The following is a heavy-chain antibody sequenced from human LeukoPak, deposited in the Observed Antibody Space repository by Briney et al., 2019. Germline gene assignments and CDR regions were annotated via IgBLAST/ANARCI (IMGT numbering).Heavy chain of an antibody. Sequence: SETLSLTCTVSGGSISSGGYYGGGTRHPPGKGLEWIGYIYYIGTTYYNPSLKSRVTISVDTSKNQFSLKLSSVTAADTAVYYCAGGGDYLPADYWGQGTLVTVSS. CDR3: AGGGDYLPADY. CDR2: IYYIGTT. J-gene: IGHJ4*02. D-gene: IGHD4-17*01. V-gene: IGHV4-31*03. CDR1: GGSISSGGYY.